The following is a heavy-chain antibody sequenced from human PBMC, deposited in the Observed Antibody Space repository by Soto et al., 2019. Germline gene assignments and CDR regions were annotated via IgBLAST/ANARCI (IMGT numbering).Heavy chain of an antibody. J-gene: IGHJ4*02. CDR2: IYWDADK. Sequence: QITLKESGPTLVKPTQTLTLTCTFSGFSLSTSGVGVGWIRQPPGKALEWLALIYWDADKRNSPSLKSRLTITKDTSKHHAVLTMTAMDPVDTATYYCAHRLAYFDYRGQGTLVTVSS. V-gene: IGHV2-5*02. CDR1: GFSLSTSGVG. CDR3: AHRLAYFDY.